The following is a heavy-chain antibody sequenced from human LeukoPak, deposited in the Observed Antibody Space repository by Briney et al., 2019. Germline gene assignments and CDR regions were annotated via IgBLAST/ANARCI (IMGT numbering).Heavy chain of an antibody. Sequence: GSPVKVSCKASGGTFSSYAISWVRQAPGQGLEWMGGIIPIFGTANYAQEFQGRVTITADESTSTAYMELSSLRSEDTAVYYCARRVPAAIMVEKLTYNWFDPWGQGTLVTVSS. J-gene: IGHJ5*02. D-gene: IGHD2-2*02. V-gene: IGHV1-69*01. CDR1: GGTFSSYA. CDR3: ARRVPAAIMVEKLTYNWFDP. CDR2: IIPIFGTA.